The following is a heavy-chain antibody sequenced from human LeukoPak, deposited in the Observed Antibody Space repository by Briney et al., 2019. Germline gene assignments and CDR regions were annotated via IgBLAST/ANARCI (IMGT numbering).Heavy chain of an antibody. CDR2: ITSNGGTT. Sequence: GGSLRLSCAACGFTFSSYSMVWVRQAPGKGLEYVSGITSNGGTTYYGNSVKGRFTISRDNSKDTLYLQMGSLRTEDMAVYYCARGIRWASDYWGQGTPVTVAS. D-gene: IGHD4-23*01. CDR1: GFTFSSYS. J-gene: IGHJ4*02. CDR3: ARGIRWASDY. V-gene: IGHV3-64*01.